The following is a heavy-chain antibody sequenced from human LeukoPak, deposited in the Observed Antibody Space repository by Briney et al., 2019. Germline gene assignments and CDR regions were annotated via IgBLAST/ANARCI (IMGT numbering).Heavy chain of an antibody. J-gene: IGHJ4*02. Sequence: GGSLRLSCAASGFTFSTYNMNWVRQAPGKGLEWVSSISSSSSYIYYADSVRGRFTISRDNGKDSLFLQMNSLRAEDAALYYCARESPNCGGDCYDYWGQGTLVTVSS. CDR1: GFTFSTYN. CDR2: ISSSSSYI. CDR3: ARESPNCGGDCYDY. D-gene: IGHD2-21*02. V-gene: IGHV3-21*01.